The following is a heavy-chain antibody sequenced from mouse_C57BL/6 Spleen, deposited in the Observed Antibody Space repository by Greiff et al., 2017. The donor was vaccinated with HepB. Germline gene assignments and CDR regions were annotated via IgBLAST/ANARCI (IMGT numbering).Heavy chain of an antibody. Sequence: EVKLVESGGGLVKPGGSLKLSCAASGFTFSSYTMSWVRQTPEKRLEWVATISGGGGNTYYPDSVKGRFTISRDNAKNTLYLQMSSLRSEDTALYYCARQDWDYAMDYWGQGTSVTVSS. CDR3: ARQDWDYAMDY. CDR2: ISGGGGNT. CDR1: GFTFSSYT. D-gene: IGHD4-1*01. J-gene: IGHJ4*01. V-gene: IGHV5-9*01.